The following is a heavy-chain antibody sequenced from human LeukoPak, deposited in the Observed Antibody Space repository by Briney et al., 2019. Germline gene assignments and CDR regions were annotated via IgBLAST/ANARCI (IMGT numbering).Heavy chain of an antibody. CDR2: IYYSGST. CDR3: ARHAATGTTSSLRFDP. V-gene: IGHV4-59*08. CDR1: GSSIISYY. J-gene: IGHJ5*02. D-gene: IGHD4-17*01. Sequence: PSETLSLTCTVSGSSIISYYWTWIRQPPGKGLEWIGYIYYSGSTNYNPSLKSRVTISVDTSKNQFSLKLSSVTAADTAVYYCARHAATGTTSSLRFDPWGQGTLVTVSS.